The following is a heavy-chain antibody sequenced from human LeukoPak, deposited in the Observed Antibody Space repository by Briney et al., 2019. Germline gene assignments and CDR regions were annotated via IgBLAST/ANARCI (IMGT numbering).Heavy chain of an antibody. CDR2: ISHSGIT. CDR3: ARGFDYYDSSDYLSNWYFDL. D-gene: IGHD3-22*01. V-gene: IGHV4-38-2*02. Sequence: SETLSLTCTVSGYSISIDFYGGWIRQPPGEGLEWIGRISHSGITYYNPSLKSRVTISVDTSKNQFSLKLRSVTAADTAVYYCARGFDYYDSSDYLSNWYFDLWGRGTLVTVSS. J-gene: IGHJ2*01. CDR1: GYSISIDFY.